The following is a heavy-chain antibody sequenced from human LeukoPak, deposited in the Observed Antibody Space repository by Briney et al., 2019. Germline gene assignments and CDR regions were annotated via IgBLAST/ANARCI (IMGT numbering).Heavy chain of an antibody. CDR3: AKEMVVAAALDY. CDR2: ISWDGGTR. V-gene: IGHV3-43*02. J-gene: IGHJ4*02. Sequence: GGSLRLSCAASGFTFSSYEMNWVRQAPGKGLEWVSLISWDGGTRYYADSVKGRFAISRDNSKNSLYLQMNSLRTEDTALYYCAKEMVVAAALDYWGQGTLVTVSS. CDR1: GFTFSSYE. D-gene: IGHD2-15*01.